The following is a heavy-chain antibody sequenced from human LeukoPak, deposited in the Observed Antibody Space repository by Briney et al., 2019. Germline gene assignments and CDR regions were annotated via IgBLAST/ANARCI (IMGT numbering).Heavy chain of an antibody. Sequence: PGGSLRLSCAASGFIFSSYAMSWVRQAPGKGLECVSVISSSGGSTYYADSVKGRFTISRDNSKNTLYLQMNSLKAEDTAVYYCAKTRAVWGSYILWGQGTLVTVSS. J-gene: IGHJ4*02. CDR3: AKTRAVWGSYIL. D-gene: IGHD3-16*01. V-gene: IGHV3-23*01. CDR1: GFIFSSYA. CDR2: ISSSGGST.